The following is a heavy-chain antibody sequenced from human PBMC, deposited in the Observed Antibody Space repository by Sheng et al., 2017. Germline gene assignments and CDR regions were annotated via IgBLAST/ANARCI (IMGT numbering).Heavy chain of an antibody. Sequence: QLQLQLSGPGLVKPAETLSLTCTVSGLSFAASSYYWAGSASPQGRGWSGLAVSILVETPITNPSLKRPVVLXVDTSKSQFSLTMRSVTAADTAVYYCARVSTSYYPIDYWGQGALVTVSS. CDR1: GLSFAASSYY. V-gene: IGHV4-39*02. CDR3: ARVSTSYYPIDY. J-gene: IGHJ4*02. CDR2: SILVETP. D-gene: IGHD2-21*01.